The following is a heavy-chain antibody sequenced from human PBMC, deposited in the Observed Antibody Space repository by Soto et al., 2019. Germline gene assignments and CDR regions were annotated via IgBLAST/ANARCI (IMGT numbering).Heavy chain of an antibody. V-gene: IGHV3-23*01. J-gene: IGHJ6*02. CDR2: ISGSGGTT. CDR3: AKVLLPAVIRAGLDV. D-gene: IGHD2-2*01. CDR1: GFAFSTYA. Sequence: ESGGGLVQPGGSLRLSCAGSGFAFSTYAMSWVRQAPGRGLEWVSVISGSGGTTYYVDSVKGRFTISRDNSKNTLFLQMNSLRAEDTAIYYCAKVLLPAVIRAGLDVWGQGTTVTVSS.